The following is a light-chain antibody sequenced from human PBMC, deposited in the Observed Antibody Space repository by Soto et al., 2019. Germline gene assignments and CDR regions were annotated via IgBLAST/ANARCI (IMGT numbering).Light chain of an antibody. CDR3: QQYDDWPRT. J-gene: IGKJ1*01. CDR2: GSS. Sequence: ETVMTQSPATLSVSPGERATLSCRASQGVGSNLAWYQQRPGQAPRLLIFGSSTRATGIPDRFSGSGFGAEFILTISSLQSEDSAVYYCQQYDDWPRTFGQGTKVEIK. V-gene: IGKV3-15*01. CDR1: QGVGSN.